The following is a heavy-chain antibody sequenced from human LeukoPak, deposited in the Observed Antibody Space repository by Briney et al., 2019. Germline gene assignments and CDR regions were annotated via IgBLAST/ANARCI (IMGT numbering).Heavy chain of an antibody. J-gene: IGHJ4*02. D-gene: IGHD2-15*01. CDR3: ARLYCSSGICYLDY. CDR2: IYYSGGT. CDR1: GGSISSRSYY. V-gene: IGHV4-39*01. Sequence: SETLSLTCTVSGGSISSRSYYWGWIRQPPGKGLEWIGSIYYSGGTYYNPSLKSRVTISVDTSKNQFSLKLSSVTAADTAVYYCARLYCSSGICYLDYWGQGNLVTVSS.